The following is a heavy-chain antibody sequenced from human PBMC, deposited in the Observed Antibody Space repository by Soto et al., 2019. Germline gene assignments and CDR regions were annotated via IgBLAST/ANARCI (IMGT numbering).Heavy chain of an antibody. CDR2: IYYSGST. V-gene: IGHV4-31*03. CDR1: GGSISSGGYY. D-gene: IGHD4-4*01. Sequence: QVQLQESGPGLVKPSQTLSLTCTVSGGSISSGGYYWSCMRQHPGKGLEWIGYIYYSGSTYYNPSLKSRVTISVDTSKNQFSLKLSSVTAADTAVYYCARYSNWYYFDYWGQGTLVTVSS. CDR3: ARYSNWYYFDY. J-gene: IGHJ4*02.